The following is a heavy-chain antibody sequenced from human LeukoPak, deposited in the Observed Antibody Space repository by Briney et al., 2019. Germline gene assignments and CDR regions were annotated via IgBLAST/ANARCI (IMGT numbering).Heavy chain of an antibody. D-gene: IGHD3-10*01. J-gene: IGHJ4*02. CDR2: TSSDLNVK. CDR1: GFTFRNYV. Sequence: GGSLRLSCAASGFTFRNYVIHWVRQAPGKGLEWVAVTSSDLNVKLYADSVRGRFTISRDNSRSTLYLQMNGLRPEDTAIYYCAREGYYGSGSPPSLYFDYWGQGTLVTVSS. V-gene: IGHV3-30-3*01. CDR3: AREGYYGSGSPPSLYFDY.